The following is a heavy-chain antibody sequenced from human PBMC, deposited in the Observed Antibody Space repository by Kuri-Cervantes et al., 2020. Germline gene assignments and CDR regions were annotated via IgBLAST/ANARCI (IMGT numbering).Heavy chain of an antibody. Sequence: GGSLRLSCAASGFTFSSYWMSWVRQAPGKGLEWVANIKQDGSEKYYVDSVKGRFTISRDNAKNSLYLQMNSLRAEDTAVYYCAREGTVVVPAAMGSFYYYYGMDVWGQGTTVTVSS. D-gene: IGHD2-2*01. CDR1: GFTFSSYW. V-gene: IGHV3-7*01. CDR2: IKQDGSEK. CDR3: AREGTVVVPAAMGSFYYYYGMDV. J-gene: IGHJ6*02.